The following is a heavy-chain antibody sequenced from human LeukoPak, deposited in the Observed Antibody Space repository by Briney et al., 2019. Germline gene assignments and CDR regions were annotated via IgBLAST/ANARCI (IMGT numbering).Heavy chain of an antibody. CDR2: ISSSSSYI. J-gene: IGHJ4*02. V-gene: IGHV3-21*01. Sequence: GGSLRLSCAASGFTFSSYSMKWVRQAPGKGLEWVSSISSSSSYIYYADSVKGRFTISRDNAKNSLYLQMNSLRAEDTAVYYCAREGQLWSYYFDYWGQGTLVTVSS. CDR3: AREGQLWSYYFDY. CDR1: GFTFSSYS. D-gene: IGHD5-18*01.